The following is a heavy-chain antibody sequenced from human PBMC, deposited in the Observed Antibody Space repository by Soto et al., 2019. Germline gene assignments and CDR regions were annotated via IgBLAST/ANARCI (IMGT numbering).Heavy chain of an antibody. J-gene: IGHJ4*02. D-gene: IGHD5-18*01. CDR1: GGSISSSNW. Sequence: QVQLQESGPGLVKPSGTLSLTCAVSGGSISSSNWWSWVRQPPGKGLEWIGEIYHSGSTNYNPSLQSRVTISVDKSKNQFSLKLSSVTAADTAVYYCARGPTGYSYGADFDYWGQGTLVTVSS. CDR3: ARGPTGYSYGADFDY. V-gene: IGHV4-4*02. CDR2: IYHSGST.